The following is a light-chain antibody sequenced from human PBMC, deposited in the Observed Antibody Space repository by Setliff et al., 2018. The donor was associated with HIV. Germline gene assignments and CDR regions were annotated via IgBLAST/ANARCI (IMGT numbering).Light chain of an antibody. CDR1: SSDIGRDNS. CDR2: DVT. Sequence: QSALTQPPSASGSPGQSVTISCTGSSSDIGRDNSVSWYQQHPDKAPKLIIFDVTARPSGVPDRFSGSKSAITASLTISGLQSDDEADYFCSSFAGKDNLIFGSGTKVTVL. CDR3: SSFAGKDNLI. V-gene: IGLV2-8*01. J-gene: IGLJ1*01.